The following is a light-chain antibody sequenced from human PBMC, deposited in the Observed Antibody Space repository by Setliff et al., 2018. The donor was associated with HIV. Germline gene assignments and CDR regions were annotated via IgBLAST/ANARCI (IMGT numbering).Light chain of an antibody. CDR3: CSYAGTFLV. CDR2: DVS. V-gene: IGLV2-11*01. J-gene: IGLJ2*01. CDR1: SSDVGGYNF. Sequence: ALAQPRSVSGSPGQSVTISCTGTSSDVGGYNFVSWYQQHPGKAPKFMIYDVSKRPSGVPDRFSGSKSGNTASLTISGLQAEDEADYYCCSYAGTFLVFGGGTKVTVL.